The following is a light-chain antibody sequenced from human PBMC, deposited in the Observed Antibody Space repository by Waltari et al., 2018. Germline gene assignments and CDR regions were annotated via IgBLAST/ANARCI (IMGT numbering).Light chain of an antibody. J-gene: IGLJ2*01. V-gene: IGLV6-57*03. Sequence: NFMLTQPHSVSESPGKTVTISCTRSSGRIASNYVQWYQQRPGRAPPVWIYEHNKSPLGVPCPVSGPLGSSSNSASLTSSGLKAEGKADFYCQSYDNGNQVFGGGTKLTVL. CDR3: QSYDNGNQV. CDR2: EHN. CDR1: SGRIASNY.